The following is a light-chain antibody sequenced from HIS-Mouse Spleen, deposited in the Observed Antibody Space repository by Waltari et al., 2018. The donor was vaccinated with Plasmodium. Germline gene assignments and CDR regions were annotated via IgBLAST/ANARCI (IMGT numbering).Light chain of an antibody. CDR1: TFPKQY. CDR2: KDS. Sequence: SYELTQPPSVSVPPGQTARITCSGDTFPKQYAYWYQQTPGQAPVLVIYKDSERPSGIPERFSGSSSGTTVTLTISGVQAEDEADYYCQSADSSGTYVVFGGGTKLTVL. J-gene: IGLJ2*01. CDR3: QSADSSGTYVV. V-gene: IGLV3-25*03.